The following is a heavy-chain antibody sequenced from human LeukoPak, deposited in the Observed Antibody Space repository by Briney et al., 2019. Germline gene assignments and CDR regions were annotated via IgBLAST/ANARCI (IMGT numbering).Heavy chain of an antibody. Sequence: SVKVSCKASGGTFSSYAISWVRQAPGQGLEWMGGIIPIFGTASYAQKFQGRVTITADESTSTAYMELSSLRSEDTAVYYCARVDDSSSWYDYWGQGTLVTVSS. V-gene: IGHV1-69*13. CDR3: ARVDDSSSWYDY. D-gene: IGHD6-13*01. CDR2: IIPIFGTA. J-gene: IGHJ4*02. CDR1: GGTFSSYA.